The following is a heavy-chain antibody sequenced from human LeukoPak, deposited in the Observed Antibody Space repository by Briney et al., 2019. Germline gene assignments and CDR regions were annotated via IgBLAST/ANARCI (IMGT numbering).Heavy chain of an antibody. D-gene: IGHD5-18*01. CDR2: ISGSGGST. V-gene: IGHV3-23*01. CDR3: ATRGYIYGSGWFDP. CDR1: GFTFSNYA. Sequence: GGSLRLSCAASGFTFSNYAMIWVRQAPGKGLEWVSAISGSGGSTYYADSVKGRFTISRDNSKNTLYLQMNSLRAEDTAVYYCATRGYIYGSGWFDPWGQGTLVTVSS. J-gene: IGHJ5*02.